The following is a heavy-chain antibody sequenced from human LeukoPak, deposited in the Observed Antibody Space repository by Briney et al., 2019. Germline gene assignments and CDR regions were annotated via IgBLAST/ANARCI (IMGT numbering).Heavy chain of an antibody. CDR1: GLPFGSYA. V-gene: IGHV3-23*01. Sequence: GGSLSLFCAVSGLPFGSYANFCVRHAPGGAAECGYDISGWGGITYFADSVKGRFIISRDNSKNTVYVQMNSQRPEDTAVYDCAKEPYYYDSSPPPAFDIWGQGTMVTVSS. J-gene: IGHJ3*02. D-gene: IGHD3-22*01. CDR3: AKEPYYYDSSPPPAFDI. CDR2: ISGWGGIT.